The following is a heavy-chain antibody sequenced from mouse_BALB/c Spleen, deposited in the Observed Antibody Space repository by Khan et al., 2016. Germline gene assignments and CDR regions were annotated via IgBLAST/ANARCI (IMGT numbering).Heavy chain of an antibody. CDR3: TRGESTMIRGFAY. D-gene: IGHD2-4*01. V-gene: IGHV1-69*02. CDR1: GYTFTNYW. CDR2: IYPSDSYT. Sequence: QVQLQQPGAELVRPGASVKLSCKASGYTFTNYWINWMKQRPGQGLEWLGNIYPSDSYTNYNQKFKDRATLTVDKSSSTAYMQLSSPTSEDSAIYYGTRGESTMIRGFAYWGQGTLVTVSA. J-gene: IGHJ3*01.